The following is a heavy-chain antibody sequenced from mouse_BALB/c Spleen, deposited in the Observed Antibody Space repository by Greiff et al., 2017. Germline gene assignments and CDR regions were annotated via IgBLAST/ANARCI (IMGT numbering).Heavy chain of an antibody. D-gene: IGHD1-1*01. CDR3: ARGNYGSSYVDAMDY. CDR2: IWSGGST. Sequence: QVQLKESGPGLVQPSQSLSITCTVSGFSLTSYGVHWVRQSPGKGLEWLGVIWSGGSTDYNAAFISRLSISKDNSKSQVFFKMNSLQANDTAIYYCARGNYGSSYVDAMDYWGQGTSVTVSS. V-gene: IGHV2-2*02. CDR1: GFSLTSYG. J-gene: IGHJ4*01.